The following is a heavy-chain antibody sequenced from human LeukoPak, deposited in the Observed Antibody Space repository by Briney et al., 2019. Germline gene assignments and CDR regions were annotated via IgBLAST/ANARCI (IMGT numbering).Heavy chain of an antibody. D-gene: IGHD1-1*01. CDR3: AGQLGSRVY. CDR1: GGSISSYY. CDR2: ICYSGST. J-gene: IGHJ4*02. V-gene: IGHV4-59*01. Sequence: SETLSLTCTVSGGSISSYYWSWIRQPPGKGLEWIGYICYSGSTNYNPSLKSRVTISVDTSKNQFSLKLSSVTAADTAVYYCAGQLGSRVYWGQGTLVTVSS.